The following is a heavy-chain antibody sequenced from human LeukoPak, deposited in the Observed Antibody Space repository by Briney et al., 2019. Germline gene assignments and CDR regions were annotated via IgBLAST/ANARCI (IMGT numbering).Heavy chain of an antibody. CDR3: ARDSSGWYHAFDI. V-gene: IGHV3-30-3*01. CDR1: GFTFSSYA. J-gene: IGHJ3*02. CDR2: ISYDGSNK. D-gene: IGHD6-19*01. Sequence: GGSLRLSCAASGFTFSSYAMHWVRQAPGKGLEWVAVISYDGSNKYYADPVKGRFTISRDNSKNTLYLQMNSLRAEDTAVYYCARDSSGWYHAFDIWGQGTMVTVSS.